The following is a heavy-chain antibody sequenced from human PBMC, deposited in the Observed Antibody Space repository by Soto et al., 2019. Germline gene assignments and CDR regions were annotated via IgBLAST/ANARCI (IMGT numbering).Heavy chain of an antibody. CDR2: IIPMFHTP. CDR3: ARGSLFGDYGDFDH. D-gene: IGHD4-17*01. J-gene: IGHJ4*02. Sequence: QVQLVQSGAEVKKPGSSVRVSCKVSGGSFSNYAVSWVRQAPGPGLAWMGGIIPMFHTPNYAQMYQDRIFINANEATSTVYMELTSLRSDDTAIYYCARGSLFGDYGDFDHWGQGTLVTFSS. V-gene: IGHV1-69*01. CDR1: GGSFSNYA.